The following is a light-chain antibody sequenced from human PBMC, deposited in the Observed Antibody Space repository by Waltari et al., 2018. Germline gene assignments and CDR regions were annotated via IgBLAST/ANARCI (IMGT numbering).Light chain of an antibody. J-gene: IGLJ3*02. CDR2: EGS. Sequence: QSALTQPASVSGSPGQSITISCTGTSSDVGSYNLVSWYQQYPGKAPKLMIYEGSKRPSGVSNRCSGSKSGNTASLTISGLQAEDEADYYCCSYAGSSTLVFGGGTKLTFL. CDR3: CSYAGSSTLV. V-gene: IGLV2-23*01. CDR1: SSDVGSYNL.